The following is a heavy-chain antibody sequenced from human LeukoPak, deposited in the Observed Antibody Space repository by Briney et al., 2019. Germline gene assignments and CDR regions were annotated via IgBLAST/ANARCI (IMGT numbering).Heavy chain of an antibody. V-gene: IGHV3-64*01. CDR1: GFSLSGYG. Sequence: GSLRLSCAASGFSLSGYGMHWVRQAPGKGLEYVSAISSNGGSTYYANSVKGRFTISRDNSKNTLYLQMGSLRAEDMAVYYCARDRGFDYWGQGTLVTVSS. CDR2: ISSNGGST. CDR3: ARDRGFDY. J-gene: IGHJ4*02.